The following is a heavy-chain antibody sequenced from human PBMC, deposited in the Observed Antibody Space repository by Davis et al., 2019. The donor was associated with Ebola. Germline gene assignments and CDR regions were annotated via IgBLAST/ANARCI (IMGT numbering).Heavy chain of an antibody. V-gene: IGHV1-2*06. D-gene: IGHD3-10*01. CDR2: INPNSGGT. Sequence: ASVKVSCKASGYTFTGYYMHWVRQAPGQGLEWMGRINPNSGGTNYAQKFQGRVTMTRDTSTSTVYMELSSLRSEDTAVYYCARDGNYGSGSPQVDYWGQGTLVTVSS. J-gene: IGHJ4*02. CDR1: GYTFTGYY. CDR3: ARDGNYGSGSPQVDY.